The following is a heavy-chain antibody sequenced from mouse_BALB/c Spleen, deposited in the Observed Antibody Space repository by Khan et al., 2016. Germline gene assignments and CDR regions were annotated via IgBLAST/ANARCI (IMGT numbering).Heavy chain of an antibody. D-gene: IGHD1-1*01. J-gene: IGHJ2*01. CDR1: GFNIKDTY. Sequence: VQPQQSGAELVKPGASVKLSCTASGFNIKDTYMHWVNQRPEQGLEWIGRIDPANGNTKYDPKFQGKATITADTSSNTAFLQLSSLTSEDTAVYYCARGYYGTSHLDYWGQGTTLTVSS. CDR2: IDPANGNT. CDR3: ARGYYGTSHLDY. V-gene: IGHV14-3*02.